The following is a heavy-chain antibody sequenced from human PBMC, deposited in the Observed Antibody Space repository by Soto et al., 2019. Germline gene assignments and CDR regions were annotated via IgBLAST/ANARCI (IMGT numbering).Heavy chain of an antibody. V-gene: IGHV4-30-4*01. CDR3: ARAPTYYYDVTDSLHGFDI. J-gene: IGHJ3*02. D-gene: IGHD3-22*01. CDR2: IYYSGTT. CDR1: GGSISSGDYY. Sequence: QVQLQESGPGLVKPSQTLSLTCTVSGGSISSGDYYWSWLRQPPGKGLEWIANIYYSGTTNYNPSLTGRLTISMDTSRNQFSLKLSSVIVADTAVYYCARAPTYYYDVTDSLHGFDIWGQGTMVTVSS.